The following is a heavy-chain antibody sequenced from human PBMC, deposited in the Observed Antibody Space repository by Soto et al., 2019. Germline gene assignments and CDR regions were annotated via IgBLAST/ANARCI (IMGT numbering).Heavy chain of an antibody. CDR3: ARAPRYCSSTSCYNGWFDP. J-gene: IGHJ5*02. V-gene: IGHV1-69*01. CDR1: GGTFSSYA. Sequence: QVQLVQSGAEVKKPGSTVKVSCKASGGTFSSYAISWVRQAPGQGLEWMGGIIPIFGTANYAQKFQGRVTITADESTSTAYMELSSLRSEDMAVYYCARAPRYCSSTSCYNGWFDPWGQGTLVTVSS. D-gene: IGHD2-2*02. CDR2: IIPIFGTA.